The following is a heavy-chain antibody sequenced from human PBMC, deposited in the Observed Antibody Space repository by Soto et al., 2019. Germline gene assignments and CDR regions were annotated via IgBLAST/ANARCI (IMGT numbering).Heavy chain of an antibody. V-gene: IGHV1-18*01. J-gene: IGHJ4*02. CDR1: GYIFTTNG. D-gene: IGHD2-15*01. CDR2: INPDNGNT. CDR3: ARGYCSGCICPIDY. Sequence: QVQLVQSGAEVKKPGASVRVSCKASGYIFTTNGISWVRQAPGQGLEWMGWINPDNGNTVYAQKFQGRGTMTIDTSTSTAYMELGSLRSDDTAVYYCARGYCSGCICPIDYWCQGTLVTVSS.